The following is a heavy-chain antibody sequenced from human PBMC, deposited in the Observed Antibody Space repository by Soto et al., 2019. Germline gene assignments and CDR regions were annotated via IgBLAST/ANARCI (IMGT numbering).Heavy chain of an antibody. CDR3: ARHVRDSSAISGRYYFDS. Sequence: SETLYRTCTVYGTSVSLSSFCLGWIRQHPGKGLEWIASIYYSGSTFYNPSLKSRVTMSVDTSKNQFSLNLRSVTAADTAVYYCARHVRDSSAISGRYYFDSCVLGSLVPVSS. D-gene: IGHD6-25*01. J-gene: IGHJ4*02. CDR2: IYYSGST. V-gene: IGHV4-39*01. CDR1: GTSVSLSSFC.